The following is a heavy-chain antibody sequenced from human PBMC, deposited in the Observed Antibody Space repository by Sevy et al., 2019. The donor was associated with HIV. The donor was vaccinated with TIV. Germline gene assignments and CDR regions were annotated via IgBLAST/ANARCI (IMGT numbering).Heavy chain of an antibody. D-gene: IGHD3-10*01. CDR1: GFSFSWYW. Sequence: GGSLRLSCAASGFSFSWYWMSWVRQTPEKGREWVANIKQDGSEKNYVDSVKGRFIMSRDNAKNSLYLQMNSLRVEDTAVYYCARKGGSRPTDAFDTWGQGTMVTVSS. J-gene: IGHJ3*02. CDR2: IKQDGSEK. CDR3: ARKGGSRPTDAFDT. V-gene: IGHV3-7*01.